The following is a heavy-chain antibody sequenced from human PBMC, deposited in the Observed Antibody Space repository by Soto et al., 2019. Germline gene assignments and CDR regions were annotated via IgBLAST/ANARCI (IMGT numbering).Heavy chain of an antibody. V-gene: IGHV1-69*15. CDR1: GGTFYTYT. D-gene: IGHD5-18*01. J-gene: IGHJ4*02. CDR3: ARIPRYSFPTSDDLDS. CDR2: ITPIYPTT. Sequence: QVQLVQSGAEVRKPGSSVQVSRKASGGTFYTYTFSWVRQAPGQGLEWMGSITPIYPTTNYAEKFQGRLTVTADGSTNTAYMELNSLTSEDTAVYYCARIPRYSFPTSDDLDSWGQGTLVTVSS.